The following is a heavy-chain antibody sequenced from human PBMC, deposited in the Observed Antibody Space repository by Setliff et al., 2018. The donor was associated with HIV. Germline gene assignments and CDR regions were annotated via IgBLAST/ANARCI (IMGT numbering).Heavy chain of an antibody. Sequence: ASVKVSCKASGYTFTSYYMHWVRQAPGQGLEWMGIINPSGGSTSYAQKFQGRVTMTRDTSTSTVYMELSSLRSEDAAVYYCARRRTDSVSWYDSEFDPWGQGTLVTVS. CDR2: INPSGGST. V-gene: IGHV1-46*01. CDR1: GYTFTSYY. J-gene: IGHJ5*02. CDR3: ARRRTDSVSWYDSEFDP. D-gene: IGHD6-13*01.